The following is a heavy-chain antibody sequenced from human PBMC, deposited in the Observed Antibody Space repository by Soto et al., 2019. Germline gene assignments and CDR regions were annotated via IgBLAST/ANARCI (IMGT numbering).Heavy chain of an antibody. CDR2: IWYDGSNK. J-gene: IGHJ4*02. V-gene: IGHV3-33*01. CDR3: ARDTDGYVAGWVLDY. CDR1: GFTFSSYG. D-gene: IGHD5-12*01. Sequence: GGSLRLSCAASGFTFSSYGMHWVRQAPGKGLEWVAVIWYDGSNKYYADSVKGRFTISRDNSKNTLYLQMNSLRAEDTAVYYCARDTDGYVAGWVLDYWGQGTLVTVSS.